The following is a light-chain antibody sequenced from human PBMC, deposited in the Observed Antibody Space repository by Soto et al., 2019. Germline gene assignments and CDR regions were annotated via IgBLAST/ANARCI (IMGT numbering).Light chain of an antibody. Sequence: EIVMTQSPAILSVSPGERASLSCRASQSVSTNLAWYQQKPGQAPRLLINGASARAAGIPARFSGSGSGTEFTLTISSLQSEDFVLYYCQQYNTWPRTFGQGTKVDIK. CDR2: GAS. CDR3: QQYNTWPRT. J-gene: IGKJ1*01. CDR1: QSVSTN. V-gene: IGKV3-15*01.